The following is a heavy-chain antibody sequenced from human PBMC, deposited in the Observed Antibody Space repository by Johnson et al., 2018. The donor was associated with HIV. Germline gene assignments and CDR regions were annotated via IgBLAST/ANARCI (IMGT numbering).Heavy chain of an antibody. CDR3: TRVSFGEVAFDI. V-gene: IGHV3-11*01. J-gene: IGHJ3*02. CDR2: ISSSDSSI. Sequence: QVQLVESGGGLVKPGGSLRLSCVASGFTFKDHYMSWIRQAPGKGLEWVSSISSSDSSIYYAEYVKGRFTISRDNDKNSLYLQMNSLKTEDTAVYYCTRVSFGEVAFDIWGHGTMVTVSS. D-gene: IGHD3-10*01. CDR1: GFTFKDHY.